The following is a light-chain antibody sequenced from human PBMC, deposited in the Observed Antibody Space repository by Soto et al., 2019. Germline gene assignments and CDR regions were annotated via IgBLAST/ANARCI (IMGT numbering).Light chain of an antibody. J-gene: IGKJ5*01. CDR2: LGS. CDR1: QSLLHTNGYNY. Sequence: DIVMTQSPLSLPVTPGEPASISCRSSQSLLHTNGYNYLDWYLQKPGQSPQLLIYLGSYRASGVPDRFSGSGSGTDFTLKISRVEAEDVGVYFCMQALQTPSITFGQGTRLEIK. CDR3: MQALQTPSIT. V-gene: IGKV2-28*01.